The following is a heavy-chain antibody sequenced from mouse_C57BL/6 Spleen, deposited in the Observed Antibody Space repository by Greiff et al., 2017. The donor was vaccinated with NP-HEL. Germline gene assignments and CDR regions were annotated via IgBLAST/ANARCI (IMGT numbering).Heavy chain of an antibody. CDR3: ARDSNYRFAY. J-gene: IGHJ3*01. Sequence: EVQLQQSGAELVKPGASVKLSCTASGFNIKDYYMHWVKQRTEQGLEWIGRIDPEDGETEYAPKFQGKATITADTSSNTAYLQLSSLTSEDTAVYYCARDSNYRFAYWGQGTLVTVSA. V-gene: IGHV14-2*01. D-gene: IGHD2-5*01. CDR1: GFNIKDYY. CDR2: IDPEDGET.